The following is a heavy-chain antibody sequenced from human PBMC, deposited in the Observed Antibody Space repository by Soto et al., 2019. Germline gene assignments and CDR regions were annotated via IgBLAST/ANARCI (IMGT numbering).Heavy chain of an antibody. CDR1: GYTFISYA. D-gene: IGHD2-15*01. V-gene: IGHV1-3*01. Sequence: ASVKVSCKASGYTFISYAMHWVRQAPGQGLEWMGWINAGNGNTKYSQKFRGRVTITRDTSASTAYMELSSLRSEDTAVYYCARDLGGWPDYWGQGTLVTVSS. J-gene: IGHJ4*02. CDR3: ARDLGGWPDY. CDR2: INAGNGNT.